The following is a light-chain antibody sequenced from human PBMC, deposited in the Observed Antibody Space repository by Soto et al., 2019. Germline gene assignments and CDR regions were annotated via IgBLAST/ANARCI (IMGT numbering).Light chain of an antibody. CDR3: QKYVDAPKT. CDR2: AAS. J-gene: IGKJ2*01. V-gene: IGKV1-27*01. CDR1: QGISNY. Sequence: DIQMTQSPSSLSASVGDRDTITCRASQGISNYLAWYQQKPGKVPKLLIYAASTLQSGVPSRFIGSGSGTDFTLTISSLQPEDAATYYCQKYVDAPKTFGQGTKLEIK.